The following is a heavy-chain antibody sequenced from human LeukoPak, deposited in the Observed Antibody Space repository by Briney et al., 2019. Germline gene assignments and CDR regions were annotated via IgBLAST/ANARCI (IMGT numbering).Heavy chain of an antibody. D-gene: IGHD3-16*02. CDR3: ARYVWGSYPTFEDY. J-gene: IGHJ4*02. CDR2: IYYSGST. CDR1: GGSISSGDYY. V-gene: IGHV4-61*08. Sequence: KPSQTLSLTCTVSGGSISSGDYYWNWIRQPPGKGLEWIGYIYYSGSTDYNTSLKSRLTISVDTSKNQFSLKLSSVTAADTAVYYCARYVWGSYPTFEDYWGQGTLVTVSS.